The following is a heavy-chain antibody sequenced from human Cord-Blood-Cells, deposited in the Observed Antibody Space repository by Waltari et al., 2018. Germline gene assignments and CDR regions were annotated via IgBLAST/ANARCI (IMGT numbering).Heavy chain of an antibody. CDR3: VGYGDYPDY. V-gene: IGHV4-61*01. D-gene: IGHD4-17*01. J-gene: IGHJ4*02. CDR2: IYYSGST. Sequence: QVQLQESGPGLVKPSETLSLTCTVSGGSVSSGSYYWSWIRQPPGKGLEWIWYIYYSGSTNYNPSLKSRVTISVDTSKNQFALKLSSVTAADTAVYYCVGYGDYPDYWGQGTLVTVSS. CDR1: GGSVSSGSYY.